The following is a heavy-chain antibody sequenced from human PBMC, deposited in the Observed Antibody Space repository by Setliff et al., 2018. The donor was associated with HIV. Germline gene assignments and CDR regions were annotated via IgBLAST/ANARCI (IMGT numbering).Heavy chain of an antibody. CDR1: GGSFSGNY. CDR3: ARQGLTMNRGVPAPILYYFDY. V-gene: IGHV4-34*01. J-gene: IGHJ4*02. D-gene: IGHD3-10*01. Sequence: SETLSLTCAIYGGSFSGNYWGWIRQPPGKGLEWIGTMYYRGTTYNNPSLKSRVTFSADTSKNQFSLNLNSVTATDTAVYYCARQGLTMNRGVPAPILYYFDYWGPGILVTVSS. CDR2: MYYRGTT.